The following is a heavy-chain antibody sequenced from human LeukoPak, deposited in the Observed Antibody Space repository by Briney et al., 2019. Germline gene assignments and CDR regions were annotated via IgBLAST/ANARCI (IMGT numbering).Heavy chain of an antibody. CDR3: ARDRVVYCSGGSCYSGFDY. Sequence: PGGSLRLSCAASGFTFSSYSMNWVRQAPGKGLEWVSSISSSSSYIYYADSVKGRFTISRDNAKNSLYLQMNSLRAEDTAVYYCARDRVVYCSGGSCYSGFDYWGQGTPVTVSS. V-gene: IGHV3-21*01. CDR2: ISSSSSYI. CDR1: GFTFSSYS. J-gene: IGHJ4*02. D-gene: IGHD2-15*01.